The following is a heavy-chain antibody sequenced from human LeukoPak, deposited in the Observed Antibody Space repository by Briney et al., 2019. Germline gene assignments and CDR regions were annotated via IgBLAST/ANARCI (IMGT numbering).Heavy chain of an antibody. Sequence: ASVKVSCKASGYTFTGYYMHWVRQAPGQGLEWMGWINPNSGGTNYAQKFQGRVTMTRDTSISTAYMELSRLRSDNTAVYYCARDGSHYYDSSGYYLIDYWGQGTLVTVSS. D-gene: IGHD3-22*01. CDR1: GYTFTGYY. V-gene: IGHV1-2*02. J-gene: IGHJ4*02. CDR2: INPNSGGT. CDR3: ARDGSHYYDSSGYYLIDY.